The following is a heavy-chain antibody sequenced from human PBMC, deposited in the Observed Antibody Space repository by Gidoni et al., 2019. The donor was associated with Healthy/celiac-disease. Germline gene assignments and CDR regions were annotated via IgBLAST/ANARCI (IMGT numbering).Heavy chain of an antibody. V-gene: IGHV3-72*01. Sequence: EVQLVESGGGLVQPGGSLRLSCAASGFTFRAHYMDWVRQAPGKGLEWVGRTRNKANSYTTEYAASVKGRFTISRDDSKNSLYLQMNSLKTEDTAVYYCAREGIAVAGSGLGYYFDYWGQGTLVTVSS. J-gene: IGHJ4*02. D-gene: IGHD6-19*01. CDR2: TRNKANSYTT. CDR1: GFTFRAHY. CDR3: AREGIAVAGSGLGYYFDY.